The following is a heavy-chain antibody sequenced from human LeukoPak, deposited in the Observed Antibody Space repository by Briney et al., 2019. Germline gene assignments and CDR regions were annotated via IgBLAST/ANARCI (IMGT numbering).Heavy chain of an antibody. J-gene: IGHJ4*02. CDR1: GYSFTSYW. CDR3: ARSDSMTNTNLRWLQLRPFDY. D-gene: IGHD5-24*01. CDR2: IYPGDSDT. V-gene: IGHV5-51*01. Sequence: GESLKISCKGSGYSFTSYWIGWVRQMPGKGLEWMGIIYPGDSDTRYSPSFQGQVTISADKSISTAYLQWSSLKASDTAMYYCARSDSMTNTNLRWLQLRPFDYWGQGTLVTVSS.